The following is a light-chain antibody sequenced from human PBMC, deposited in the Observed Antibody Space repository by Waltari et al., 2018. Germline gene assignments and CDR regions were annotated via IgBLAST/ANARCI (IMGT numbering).Light chain of an antibody. V-gene: IGKV2-30*01. CDR3: MQGTHWPIT. J-gene: IGKJ5*01. CDR1: QSLVDSDGNTY. Sequence: DVVMTQSPLSLPVTLGQPASISCRSSQSLVDSDGNTYLNWFQQRPGQSPRRLIYEVSDRDSGVPDRFSGSGSGTDFTLKIRRVEAEDLGIYYCMQGTHWPITFGQGTRLEIK. CDR2: EVS.